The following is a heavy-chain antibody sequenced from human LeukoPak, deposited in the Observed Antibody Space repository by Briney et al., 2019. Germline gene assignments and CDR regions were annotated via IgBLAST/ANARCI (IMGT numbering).Heavy chain of an antibody. CDR1: GFTFCNVW. CDR2: ISGSGGST. CDR3: ANGHWMDV. V-gene: IGHV3-23*01. Sequence: GVSLRLSCAASGFTFCNVWMMWVRQAPGKGLVWVSAISGSGGSTYYADSVKGRFTISRDNSKNTLYLQMNSLRAEDTAVYYCANGHWMDVWGKGTTVTVSS. J-gene: IGHJ6*04. D-gene: IGHD3-3*02.